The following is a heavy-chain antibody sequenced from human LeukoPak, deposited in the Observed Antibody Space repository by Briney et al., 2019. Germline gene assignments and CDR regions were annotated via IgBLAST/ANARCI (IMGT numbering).Heavy chain of an antibody. CDR3: ARGGYSSSYLVL. Sequence: SETLSLTCAVYGGSFSGYYWSWIRQPPGKGLEWIGEINHSGSTNYNPSLKSRVTISVDTSKNQFSLKLSSVTAADTAVYCCARGGYSSSYLVLWGQGTLVTISS. J-gene: IGHJ4*02. CDR2: INHSGST. CDR1: GGSFSGYY. D-gene: IGHD6-6*01. V-gene: IGHV4-34*01.